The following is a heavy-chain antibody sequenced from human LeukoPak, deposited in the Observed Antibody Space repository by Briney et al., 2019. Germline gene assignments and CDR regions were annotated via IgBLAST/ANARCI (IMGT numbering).Heavy chain of an antibody. CDR2: IIPSFGTA. CDR3: ARDATNYYGSGSFDY. D-gene: IGHD3-10*01. Sequence: SVKFSCKASGGTFSSYAISWVRQAPGQGLEWMGGIIPSFGTANYAQKFQGRVTITTDESTSTAYMELSSLRSEDTAVYYCARDATNYYGSGSFDYWGQGTLVTVSS. V-gene: IGHV1-69*05. J-gene: IGHJ4*02. CDR1: GGTFSSYA.